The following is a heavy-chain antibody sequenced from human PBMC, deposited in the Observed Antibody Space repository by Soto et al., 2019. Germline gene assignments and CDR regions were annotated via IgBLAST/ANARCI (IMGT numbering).Heavy chain of an antibody. J-gene: IGHJ4*02. Sequence: ASVKLSCKASGYTLTSYAMHWVRHAPGQRLECMGWINAGNGNTKYAQKFQGRDTMTIDTSTSTAYMQLRSLRSDDTAVYYCARDCSGGSCYSVDFDYWGQGTLVTVSS. D-gene: IGHD2-15*01. CDR1: GYTLTSYA. CDR3: ARDCSGGSCYSVDFDY. V-gene: IGHV1-3*01. CDR2: INAGNGNT.